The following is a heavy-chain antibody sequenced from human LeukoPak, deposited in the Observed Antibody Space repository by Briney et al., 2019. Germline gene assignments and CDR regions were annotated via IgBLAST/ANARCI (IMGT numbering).Heavy chain of an antibody. J-gene: IGHJ4*02. CDR2: IFYSGST. CDR1: GGSISSYY. D-gene: IGHD1-20*01. CDR3: AGSYNWNYVDY. V-gene: IGHV4-59*08. Sequence: PSETLSLTCTVSGGSISSYYWGWVRQPPGKALEWIGNIFYSGSTYYSPSLKSRVTISVDTSKNQFSLKLSSVTAADTAVYYCAGSYNWNYVDYWGQGTLVTVSS.